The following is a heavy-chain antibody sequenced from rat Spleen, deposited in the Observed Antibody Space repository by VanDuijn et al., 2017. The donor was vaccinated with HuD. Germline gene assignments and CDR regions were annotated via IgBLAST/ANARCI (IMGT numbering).Heavy chain of an antibody. CDR1: GFTFNHYG. Sequence: EVELVESGGGLVQPGKSLKLSCAASGFTFNHYGMAWVRQAPAKGLEWVATISYDDSSTYYRDSVKGRFTISRDNSRNTLYLQMDGLRSEDTAPYYCARIFDYPAPWDYFDYWGQGVMITVSS. D-gene: IGHD1-4*01. J-gene: IGHJ2*01. CDR2: ISYDDSST. CDR3: ARIFDYPAPWDYFDY. V-gene: IGHV5-29*01.